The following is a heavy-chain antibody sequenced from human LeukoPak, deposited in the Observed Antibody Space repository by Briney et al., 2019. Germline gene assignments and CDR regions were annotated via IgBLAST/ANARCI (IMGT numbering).Heavy chain of an antibody. CDR3: ASSDDILTGYFLFDY. CDR2: IKQDGSEK. J-gene: IGHJ4*02. D-gene: IGHD3-9*01. CDR1: GFTFSSYW. Sequence: RGSLRLSCAASGFTFSSYWMSWVRQAPGKGLEWVANIKQDGSEKYYADSVKGRFTISRDNAKNSLYLQMNSLRAEDTAVYYCASSDDILTGYFLFDYWGQGTLVTVSS. V-gene: IGHV3-7*01.